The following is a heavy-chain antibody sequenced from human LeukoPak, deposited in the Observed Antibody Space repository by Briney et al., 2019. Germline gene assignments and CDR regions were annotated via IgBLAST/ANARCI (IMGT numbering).Heavy chain of an antibody. CDR1: GFTFSSSM. D-gene: IGHD3-16*01. CDR2: IYGDGSST. Sequence: GGSLRLSCAASGFTFSSSMMHWVRQAPGKGLVWVSHIYGDGSSTTYADSVRGRFTISRDNAKNTLYLQMNSLRSEDTAIYYCAMGFTPFDNWGRGTLVTVSS. V-gene: IGHV3-74*01. CDR3: AMGFTPFDN. J-gene: IGHJ4*02.